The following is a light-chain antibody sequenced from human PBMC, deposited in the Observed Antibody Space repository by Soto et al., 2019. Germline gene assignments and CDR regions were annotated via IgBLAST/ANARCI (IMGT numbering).Light chain of an antibody. V-gene: IGLV1-40*01. CDR2: GNN. CDR1: SSSIGAGYD. J-gene: IGLJ1*01. CDR3: QSYDSRPTAYV. Sequence: QAVLTQPPSVSGAPGQRVTISCTGSSSSIGAGYDVHWYHQLPGAAPKLLVSGNNNRPSGVPDRFSASKSGTSASLAITGLQTEDEAQYYCQSYDSRPTAYVFGTGTKVTVL.